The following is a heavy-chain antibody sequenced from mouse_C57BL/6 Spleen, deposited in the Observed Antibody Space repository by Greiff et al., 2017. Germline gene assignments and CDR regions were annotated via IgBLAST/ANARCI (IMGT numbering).Heavy chain of an antibody. J-gene: IGHJ4*01. CDR3: ARRDDYDAMDY. Sequence: EVMLVESGGGLVQPGGSLKLSCAASGFTFSDYYMYWVRQTPEKRLEWVAYISNGGGSTYYPDTVKGRFTISRDNAKTTLYLQLSRLKSEDTAMYYCARRDDYDAMDYWGQGTSVTVSS. CDR2: ISNGGGST. CDR1: GFTFSDYY. V-gene: IGHV5-12*01.